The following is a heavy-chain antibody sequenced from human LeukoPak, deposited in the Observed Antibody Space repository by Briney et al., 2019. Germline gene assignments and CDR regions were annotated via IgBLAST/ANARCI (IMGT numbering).Heavy chain of an antibody. Sequence: GGALRLSCSASGFTFSRYAMHWVRQAPGKGLEYVSGINDKVGRTHYGDSVKGRFSISRDNSKNTLHLQMSTLRAEDTALYYCVKDVGGSYAFDYWGQGILVTGSS. CDR2: INDKVGRT. J-gene: IGHJ4*02. CDR3: VKDVGGSYAFDY. V-gene: IGHV3-64D*09. D-gene: IGHD1-26*01. CDR1: GFTFSRYA.